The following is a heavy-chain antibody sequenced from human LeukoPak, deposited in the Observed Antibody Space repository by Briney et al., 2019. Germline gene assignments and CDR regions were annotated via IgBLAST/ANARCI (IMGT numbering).Heavy chain of an antibody. CDR3: AREGDCSGGSCYWETDY. CDR1: GYTFTSYG. V-gene: IGHV1-18*01. D-gene: IGHD2-15*01. Sequence: ASVKVSCKASGYTFTSYGISWVRQAPGQGLEWMGWICAYNGNTNYAQKLQGRVTMTTDTSTSTAYMELRSLRSDDTAVYYCAREGDCSGGSCYWETDYWGQGTLVTVSS. J-gene: IGHJ4*02. CDR2: ICAYNGNT.